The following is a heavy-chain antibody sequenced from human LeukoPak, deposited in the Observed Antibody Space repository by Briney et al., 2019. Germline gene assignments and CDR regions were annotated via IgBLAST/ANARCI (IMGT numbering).Heavy chain of an antibody. V-gene: IGHV3-21*06. CDR1: GLTFSTSG. CDR3: ATETNGRHYDY. Sequence: SGGSLRLSCTASGLTFSTSGFNWVRQAPGKGLEWVASIGPTGSDRDHADSIKGRFTISRDNANNFLYLQMNSLRAEDTAVNYCATETNGRHYDYWGQGTLLTVSS. J-gene: IGHJ4*02. CDR2: IGPTGSDR. D-gene: IGHD1-14*01.